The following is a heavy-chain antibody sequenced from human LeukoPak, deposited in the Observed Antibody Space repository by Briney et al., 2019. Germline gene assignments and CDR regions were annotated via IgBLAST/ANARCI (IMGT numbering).Heavy chain of an antibody. Sequence: GGSLRLSCAASGFTFSSYAMSWVRQAPGKGLEWVSAIGGSGGSTYYADSVKGRFTISRDNSKNTLYLQMNSLRAEDTAVYYCARDPEGWSGYYLQGYFDLWGRGTLVTVSS. CDR3: ARDPEGWSGYYLQGYFDL. CDR1: GFTFSSYA. D-gene: IGHD3-3*01. CDR2: IGGSGGST. J-gene: IGHJ2*01. V-gene: IGHV3-23*01.